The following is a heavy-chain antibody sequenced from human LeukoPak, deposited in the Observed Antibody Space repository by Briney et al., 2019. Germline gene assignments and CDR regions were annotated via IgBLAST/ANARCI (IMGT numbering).Heavy chain of an antibody. J-gene: IGHJ4*02. V-gene: IGHV3-30*18. CDR3: ANGDPVDYSNPFDY. D-gene: IGHD4-11*01. Sequence: GGSLRLSCAASGFTFSSYGMHWVRQAPGKGLEWVAVISYDGSNKYYADSVKGRFTISRDNSKNTLYLQMNSLRAEDTAVYYCANGDPVDYSNPFDYWGQGTLVTVSS. CDR2: ISYDGSNK. CDR1: GFTFSSYG.